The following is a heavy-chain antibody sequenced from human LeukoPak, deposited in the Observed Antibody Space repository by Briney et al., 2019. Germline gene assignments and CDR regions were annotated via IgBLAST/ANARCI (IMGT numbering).Heavy chain of an antibody. J-gene: IGHJ4*02. V-gene: IGHV3-48*03. CDR1: GFTFSGYE. CDR3: ARDGHDYVDYFFDY. Sequence: GGSLRLSCAASGFTFSGYEMNWVRQAPGKGLEWVSYISSSGYTIYYADSVKGRFTISRDNTKNSLYLQMNSLRAEDTAVYYCARDGHDYVDYFFDYWGQGTLVTVSS. CDR2: ISSSGYTI. D-gene: IGHD4-17*01.